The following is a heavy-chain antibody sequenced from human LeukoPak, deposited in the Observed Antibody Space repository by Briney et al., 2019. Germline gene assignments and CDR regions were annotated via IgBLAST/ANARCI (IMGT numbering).Heavy chain of an antibody. V-gene: IGHV1-2*02. CDR2: INPNSGDT. CDR3: TREGVAPTTDGSGRILGGWLDP. CDR1: GGYY. Sequence: GASVKVSCKASGGYYMQWVRQAPGQGLEWMGWINPNSGDTTYAQKFQGRVTMTRDTSIGTVFMDLNSLRSDDTAVYFCTREGVAPTTDGSGRILGGWLDPWGQGTLVTVSS. J-gene: IGHJ5*02. D-gene: IGHD3-10*01.